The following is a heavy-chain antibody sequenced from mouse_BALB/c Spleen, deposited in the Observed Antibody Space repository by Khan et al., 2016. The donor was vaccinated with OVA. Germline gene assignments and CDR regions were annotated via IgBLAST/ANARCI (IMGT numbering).Heavy chain of an antibody. V-gene: IGHV5-17*02. CDR3: ARSMITTWYFDA. CDR1: VLTFSSFG. Sequence: EVELVASGGGLVQPGGSRKLSCAASVLTFSSFGMHWVRQAPEKGLEWVEYISSGSATIYYADIVKGRFTISRDNPKNTLLLQMSSLRSEDTAMYYCARSMITTWYFDAWGAGTTVTVSS. J-gene: IGHJ1*01. CDR2: ISSGSATI. D-gene: IGHD2-4*01.